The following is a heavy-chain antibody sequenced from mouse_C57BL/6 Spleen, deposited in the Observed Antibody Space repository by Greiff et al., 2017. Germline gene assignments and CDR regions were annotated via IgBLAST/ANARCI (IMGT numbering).Heavy chain of an antibody. CDR3: ARHEKNYYGSSYPAWFAY. CDR2: FYPGSGSI. CDR1: GYTFTEYT. V-gene: IGHV1-62-2*01. Sequence: QVQLQQSGAELVKPGASVKLSCKASGYTFTEYTIHWVKQRSGQGLEWIGWFYPGSGSIKYNEKFKDKATLTADKSSSTVYMELSRLTSEDSAVYFCARHEKNYYGSSYPAWFAYWGQGTLVTVSA. D-gene: IGHD1-1*01. J-gene: IGHJ3*01.